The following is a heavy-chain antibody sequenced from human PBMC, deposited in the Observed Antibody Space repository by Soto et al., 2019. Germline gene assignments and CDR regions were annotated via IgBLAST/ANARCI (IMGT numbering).Heavy chain of an antibody. CDR2: ISYDGSNK. V-gene: IGHV3-30*18. Sequence: GGSLSLSCAASGFTFSSYGMHWVRQAPGKGLEWVAVISYDGSNKYYADSVKGRFTISRDNSKNTLYLQMNSLRAEDTAVYYCAKDWASSGYPINYFDYWGQGTLVTVSS. CDR1: GFTFSSYG. CDR3: AKDWASSGYPINYFDY. D-gene: IGHD3-22*01. J-gene: IGHJ4*02.